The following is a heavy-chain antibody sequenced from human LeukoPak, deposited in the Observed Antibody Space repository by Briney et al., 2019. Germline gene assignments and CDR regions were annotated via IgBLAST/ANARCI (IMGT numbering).Heavy chain of an antibody. Sequence: PGGSLRLSCAASGFTFSSYAMHWVRQAPGKGLEWVAVISYDGSNKYYADSVKGRFTISRDNSKNTLYLQMNSLRAEDTAVYYCAKDPVVVPAATYYYYYYYMDVWGKGTTVTVSS. V-gene: IGHV3-30-3*01. CDR2: ISYDGSNK. CDR1: GFTFSSYA. J-gene: IGHJ6*03. D-gene: IGHD2-2*01. CDR3: AKDPVVVPAATYYYYYYYMDV.